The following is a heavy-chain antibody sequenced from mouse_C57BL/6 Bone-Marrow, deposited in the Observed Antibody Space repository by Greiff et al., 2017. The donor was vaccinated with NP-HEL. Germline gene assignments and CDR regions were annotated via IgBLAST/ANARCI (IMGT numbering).Heavy chain of an antibody. D-gene: IGHD2-3*01. J-gene: IGHJ4*01. CDR3: AGYFLREDYAMDY. CDR1: GFSLTSYG. Sequence: VKVEESGPGLVQPSQSLSITCTVSGFSLTSYGVHWVRQSPGKGLEWLGVIWRGGSTDYNAAFMSRLSITKDNSKSQFFFKMSSLPADDTAIYYCAGYFLREDYAMDYWGQGTSVTVSS. V-gene: IGHV2-5*01. CDR2: IWRGGST.